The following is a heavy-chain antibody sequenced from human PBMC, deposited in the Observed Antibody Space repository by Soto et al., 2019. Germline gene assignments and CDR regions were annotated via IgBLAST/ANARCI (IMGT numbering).Heavy chain of an antibody. CDR3: AGYGVVIRYYFDY. CDR2: IYYSGST. V-gene: IGHV4-39*01. Sequence: QLQLQESGPGLVKPSETLSLTCTVSGGSISSSSYYWGWIRQPPGKGLEWIGSIYYSGSTYYNPSLKSRVTISVVTSKNQFSLKLSSVTAADTAVYYCAGYGVVIRYYFDYWGQGTLVTVSS. CDR1: GGSISSSSYY. J-gene: IGHJ4*02. D-gene: IGHD3-3*01.